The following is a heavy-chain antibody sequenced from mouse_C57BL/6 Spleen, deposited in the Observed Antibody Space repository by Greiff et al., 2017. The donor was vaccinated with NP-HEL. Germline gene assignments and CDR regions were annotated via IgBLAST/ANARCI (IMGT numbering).Heavy chain of an antibody. D-gene: IGHD1-1*01. Sequence: QVQLQQSGAELVRPGTSVKLSCKASGYTFTSYWMHWVKQRPGQGLEWIGVIDPSDSYTNYNQKFKGKATLTVDTSSSTAYMQLSSLTSEDSAVYYCAPHYYGSSPGYFDYWGQGTTLTVSS. CDR3: APHYYGSSPGYFDY. V-gene: IGHV1-59*01. CDR2: IDPSDSYT. J-gene: IGHJ2*01. CDR1: GYTFTSYW.